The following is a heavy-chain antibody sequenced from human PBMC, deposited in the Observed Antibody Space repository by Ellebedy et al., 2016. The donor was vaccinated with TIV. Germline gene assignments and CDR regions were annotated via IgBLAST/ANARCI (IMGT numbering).Heavy chain of an antibody. CDR2: IYHSGST. J-gene: IGHJ6*03. V-gene: IGHV4-39*07. CDR3: ARREDYYMDV. Sequence: SETLSLXCTVSGGSISSSSYYWGWIRQPPGKGLEWIGYIYHSGSTYYNPSLKSRVTISVDTSKNQFSLKLSSVTAADTAVYYCARREDYYMDVWGKGTTVTVSS. CDR1: GGSISSSSYY.